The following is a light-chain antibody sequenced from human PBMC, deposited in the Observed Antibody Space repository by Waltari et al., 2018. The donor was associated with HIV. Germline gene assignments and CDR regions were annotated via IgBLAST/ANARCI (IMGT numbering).Light chain of an antibody. CDR1: QSVSSK. Sequence: EIVMTQSPGTLSVSPGERATLSCRASQSVSSKLAWYQQKPGQAPRLLIYGASTRATGIPGRFSGSGSGTEFTLTISSLQSEDSAVYYCQQYNNWPSWTFGQGTKVEIK. CDR3: QQYNNWPSWT. V-gene: IGKV3-15*01. J-gene: IGKJ1*01. CDR2: GAS.